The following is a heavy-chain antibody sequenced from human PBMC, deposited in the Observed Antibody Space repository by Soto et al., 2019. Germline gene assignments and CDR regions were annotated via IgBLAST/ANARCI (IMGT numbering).Heavy chain of an antibody. J-gene: IGHJ5*02. CDR2: IYYSGST. CDR1: GGSISSGGYY. Sequence: PSETLSLTCTVSGGSISSGGYYWSWIRQHPGKGLEWIGYIYYSGSTYYNPSLKSRVTISVDTSKNQFSLKLSSVTAADTAVYYCARQLEYDFWSGYPNWFDPWGQGTLVTVSS. V-gene: IGHV4-31*03. CDR3: ARQLEYDFWSGYPNWFDP. D-gene: IGHD3-3*01.